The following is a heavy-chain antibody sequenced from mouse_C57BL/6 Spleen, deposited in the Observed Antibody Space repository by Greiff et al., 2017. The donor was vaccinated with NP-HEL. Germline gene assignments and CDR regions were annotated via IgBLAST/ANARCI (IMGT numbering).Heavy chain of an antibody. D-gene: IGHD2-4*01. Sequence: EVHLVESGGDLVKPGGSLKLSCAASGFTFSSYGMSWVRQTPDKRLEWVATISSGGSYTYYPDSVKGRFTISRDNAKNTLYLQMSSLKSEDTAMYYCARHDYGYAMDYWGQGTSVTVSS. CDR3: ARHDYGYAMDY. V-gene: IGHV5-6*01. CDR2: ISSGGSYT. CDR1: GFTFSSYG. J-gene: IGHJ4*01.